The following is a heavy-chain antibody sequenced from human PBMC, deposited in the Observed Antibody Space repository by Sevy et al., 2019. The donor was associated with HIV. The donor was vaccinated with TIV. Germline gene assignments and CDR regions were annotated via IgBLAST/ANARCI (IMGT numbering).Heavy chain of an antibody. V-gene: IGHV4-4*07. CDR3: ARERITVNWFDP. D-gene: IGHD4-4*01. J-gene: IGHJ5*02. Sequence: SETLSLTCTVSGGSISSYYWSWIRQPAGKGLEWIGRIYTSGSTNYNPSLRSRVTMSVDTSKNQFSLKLSSVTAADTAVYYCARERITVNWFDPWGQGTLVTVSS. CDR1: GGSISSYY. CDR2: IYTSGST.